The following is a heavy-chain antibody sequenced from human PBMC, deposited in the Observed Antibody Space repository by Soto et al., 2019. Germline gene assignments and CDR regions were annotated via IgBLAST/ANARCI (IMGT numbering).Heavy chain of an antibody. Sequence: PGGSLRLSCAASGFTFSSYGMHWVRQAPGNGLEWVAVIWYDGSNKYYADSVKGRFTISRDNSKNTLYLQMNSLRDEDTAVYYCARDSGYYDSSGFDYWGQGTLVTVSS. D-gene: IGHD3-22*01. CDR2: IWYDGSNK. V-gene: IGHV3-33*01. CDR1: GFTFSSYG. J-gene: IGHJ4*02. CDR3: ARDSGYYDSSGFDY.